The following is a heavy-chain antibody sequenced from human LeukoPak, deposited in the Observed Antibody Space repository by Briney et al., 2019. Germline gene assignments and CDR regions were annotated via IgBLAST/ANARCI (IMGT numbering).Heavy chain of an antibody. D-gene: IGHD4-17*01. CDR2: IYYSGFT. J-gene: IGHJ4*02. Sequence: TSETLSLTCTVSGGSISNYYWTWIRQPPGKGLEWIGYIYYSGFTKYNPSLKSRVTISVDTTKNQFSLKLSSVTAADTAVYYCARGDYGDSLEALESYFEYWGQGTLVTVSS. CDR3: ARGDYGDSLEALESYFEY. V-gene: IGHV4-59*01. CDR1: GGSISNYY.